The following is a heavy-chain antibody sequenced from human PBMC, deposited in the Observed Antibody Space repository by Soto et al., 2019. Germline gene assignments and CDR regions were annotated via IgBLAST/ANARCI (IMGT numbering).Heavy chain of an antibody. Sequence: QVQLVQSGAEVKKPGSSVKVSCKASGGTFSSYAISWVRQAPGQGLEWMGGIIPICGTANYAQKVQGRVTITADKSTSTAYMEMSSLRSEDTAVYYCASLPFYYDSSGYTYYFDYWGKGTLVTVSS. D-gene: IGHD3-22*01. CDR3: ASLPFYYDSSGYTYYFDY. V-gene: IGHV1-69*06. CDR1: GGTFSSYA. CDR2: IIPICGTA. J-gene: IGHJ4*02.